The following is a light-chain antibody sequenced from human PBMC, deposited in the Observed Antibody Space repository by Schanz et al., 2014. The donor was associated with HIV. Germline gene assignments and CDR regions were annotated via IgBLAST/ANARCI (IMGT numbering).Light chain of an antibody. Sequence: DIQMTQSPSTLSASVGDRVTITCRASQNIGNWLAWYQQRPGEAPKLLMYQASTLQRGVPSRFSGSGSGTAFSLTISSLQPEDFATYYCQQPASYPLTFGGGTKVEIK. CDR1: QNIGNW. CDR2: QAS. J-gene: IGKJ4*01. V-gene: IGKV1-5*03. CDR3: QQPASYPLT.